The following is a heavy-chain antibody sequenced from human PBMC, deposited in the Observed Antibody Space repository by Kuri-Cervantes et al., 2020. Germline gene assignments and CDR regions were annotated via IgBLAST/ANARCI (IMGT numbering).Heavy chain of an antibody. J-gene: IGHJ4*02. CDR1: GVSINSNNYY. Sequence: SCTVSGVSINSNNYYWSWIRQHPGKGLEWIGYIYYSGSTYYNPSLKSRVTISVDTSKNQFSLKLSSVTAADMAVYYCARRDYYFDYWGQGTLVTVSS. CDR3: ARRDYYFDY. V-gene: IGHV4-31*02. CDR2: IYYSGST.